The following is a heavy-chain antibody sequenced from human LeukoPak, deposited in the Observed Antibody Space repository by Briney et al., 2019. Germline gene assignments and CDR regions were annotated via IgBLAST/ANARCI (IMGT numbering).Heavy chain of an antibody. D-gene: IGHD3-10*01. J-gene: IGHJ4*02. Sequence: SETLSLTCTVSGGSISSSSYYWGWIRQPPGKGLEWTGSIYYSGSTYYNPSLKSRVTISVDTSKNQFSLKLSSVTAADTAVYYCARTMVRGVTPQYFDYWGQGTLVTVSS. CDR3: ARTMVRGVTPQYFDY. CDR2: IYYSGST. V-gene: IGHV4-39*01. CDR1: GGSISSSSYY.